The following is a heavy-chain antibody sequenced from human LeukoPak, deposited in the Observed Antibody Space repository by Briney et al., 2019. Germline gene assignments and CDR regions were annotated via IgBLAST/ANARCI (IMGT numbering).Heavy chain of an antibody. J-gene: IGHJ6*03. CDR2: IIPIFGTA. CDR1: GGTFSSYA. CDR3: AREKKDDFWSGDGYYYMDV. Sequence: SVKVSCKASGGTFSSYAISWVRQAPGQGLEWMGGIIPIFGTANYAQKFQGRVTITTDESTSTAYMELSSLRSEDTAVYYCAREKKDDFWSGDGYYYMDVWGKGTTVTLSS. V-gene: IGHV1-69*05. D-gene: IGHD3-3*01.